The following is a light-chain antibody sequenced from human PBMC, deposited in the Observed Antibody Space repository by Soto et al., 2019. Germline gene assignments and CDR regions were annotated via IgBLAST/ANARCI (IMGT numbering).Light chain of an antibody. J-gene: IGKJ1*01. CDR3: QYYGGSPRT. CDR1: QSVSSSF. Sequence: EIVLTQSPGTLSLSPGERATLSCRASQSVSSSFVGWYQQKPGQTPRLLIYGASSRATGIPDSFSGSGSGTDFTLTISRLGPEDFAVYYCQYYGGSPRTFGQGTKVEVK. CDR2: GAS. V-gene: IGKV3-20*01.